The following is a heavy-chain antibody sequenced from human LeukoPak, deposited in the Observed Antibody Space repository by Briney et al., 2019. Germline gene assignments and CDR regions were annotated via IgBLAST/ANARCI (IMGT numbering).Heavy chain of an antibody. V-gene: IGHV3-48*04. D-gene: IGHD6-13*01. CDR2: VSSSGNTT. Sequence: GGSLRLSCAASGFTFSSYSMNWVRQAPGKGLECVSYVSSSGNTTYHADSVKDGFTISRDNAKNSLYLQMSSLRAEDTAVYYCARDGGSSWYFDYWGQGTLVTVSS. CDR1: GFTFSSYS. CDR3: ARDGGSSWYFDY. J-gene: IGHJ4*02.